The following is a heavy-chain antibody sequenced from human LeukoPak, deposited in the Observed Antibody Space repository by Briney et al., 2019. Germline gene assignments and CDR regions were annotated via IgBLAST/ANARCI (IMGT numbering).Heavy chain of an antibody. Sequence: GGSLRLSCAASGFTVSSNYMSWVRQAPGKGLEWVSAISGSGGSTYYADSVKGRFTISRDNAKNSLYLQMNSLRAEDTAVYYCARLGEKADFDYWGQGTLVTVPS. D-gene: IGHD3-16*01. V-gene: IGHV3-23*01. CDR2: ISGSGGST. J-gene: IGHJ4*02. CDR1: GFTVSSNY. CDR3: ARLGEKADFDY.